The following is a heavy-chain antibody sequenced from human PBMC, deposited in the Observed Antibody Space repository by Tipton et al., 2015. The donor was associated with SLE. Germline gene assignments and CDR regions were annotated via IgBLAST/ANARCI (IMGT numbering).Heavy chain of an antibody. J-gene: IGHJ6*03. CDR1: GFIFSSYA. V-gene: IGHV3-23*03. D-gene: IGHD2-15*01. Sequence: SLRLSCAASGFIFSSYAMSWVRQAPGKGLEWVSIIYSGDSSTDYADSVKGRFTISRDNSKNTLYLQMNSLRAEDTAIYFCARDMAETYYYFYMGVWGKGATVTVSS. CDR3: ARDMAETYYYFYMGV. CDR2: IYSGDSST.